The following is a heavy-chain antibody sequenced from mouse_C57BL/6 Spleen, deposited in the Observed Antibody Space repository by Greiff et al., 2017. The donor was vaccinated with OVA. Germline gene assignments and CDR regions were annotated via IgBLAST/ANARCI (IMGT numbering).Heavy chain of an antibody. CDR1: GFNIKNTY. V-gene: IGHV14-3*01. Sequence: VQLQQSVAELVRPGASVKLSCTASGFNIKNTYMHWVKQRPEQGLEWIGRIDPANGNTKYAPTFQGKATITADTSSNTAYLQLSSLTSEDTAIYYCSRGYYFGSSPFADWGQATLVTVS. CDR2: IDPANGNT. J-gene: IGHJ3*01. CDR3: SRGYYFGSSPFAD. D-gene: IGHD1-1*01.